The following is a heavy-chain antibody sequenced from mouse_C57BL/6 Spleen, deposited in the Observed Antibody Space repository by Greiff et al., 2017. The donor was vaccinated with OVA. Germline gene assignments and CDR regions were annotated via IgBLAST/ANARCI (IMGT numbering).Heavy chain of an antibody. D-gene: IGHD6-2*01. CDR2: INYDGSST. V-gene: IGHV5-16*01. CDR1: GFTSSDYY. CDR3: ARDSSLYAMDY. J-gene: IGHJ4*01. Sequence: DVKLVESEGGLVQPGSSMKLSCTASGFTSSDYYMAWVRQVPEKGLEWVANINYDGSSTYYLDSLKSRFIISRDNAKNILYLQMSSLKSEDTATYYCARDSSLYAMDYWGQGTSVTVSS.